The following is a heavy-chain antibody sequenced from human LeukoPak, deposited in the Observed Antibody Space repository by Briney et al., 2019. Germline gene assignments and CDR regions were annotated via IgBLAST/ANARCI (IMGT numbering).Heavy chain of an antibody. Sequence: SQTLSLTCTVSGGSISSGDYYWSWIRQPPGKGLEWIGYIYYSGSTYYNPSLKSRLTISVDTSKNQFSLRLSSVTAADTAVYYCARGGYCSSTSCYRVRFDPWGQGTLVTASS. J-gene: IGHJ5*02. CDR3: ARGGYCSSTSCYRVRFDP. D-gene: IGHD2-2*01. CDR2: IYYSGST. CDR1: GGSISSGDYY. V-gene: IGHV4-30-4*01.